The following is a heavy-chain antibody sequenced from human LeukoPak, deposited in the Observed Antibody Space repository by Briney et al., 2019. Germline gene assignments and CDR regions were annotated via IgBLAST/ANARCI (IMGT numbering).Heavy chain of an antibody. D-gene: IGHD3-3*01. J-gene: IGHJ3*02. V-gene: IGHV1-8*03. CDR3: ARGLTRRQIGFLADAFDI. CDR2: MNPNSGNT. CDR1: GYTFTSYD. Sequence: GASVKVSCKASGYTFTSYDINWVRQATGQGLEWMGWMNPNSGNTGYAQRFQGRVTITRNTSISTAYMELSSLRSEDTAVYYCARGLTRRQIGFLADAFDIWGQGTMVTVSS.